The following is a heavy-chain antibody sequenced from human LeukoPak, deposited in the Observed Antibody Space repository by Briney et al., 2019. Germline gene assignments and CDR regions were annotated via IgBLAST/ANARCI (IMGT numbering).Heavy chain of an antibody. CDR1: GYTFTSYA. D-gene: IGHD5-18*01. V-gene: IGHV7-4-1*02. CDR2: INTNTGNP. CDR3: ARDAGLLQLRAFFIYYYYMDV. J-gene: IGHJ6*03. Sequence: PVASVKVSCTASGYTFTSYAMNWVRQAPGQGLEWMGWINTNTGNPTYAQGSTARFVFSLDTSVSTAYLQISSLKAEDTAVYYCARDAGLLQLRAFFIYYYYMDVWGKGTTVTVSS.